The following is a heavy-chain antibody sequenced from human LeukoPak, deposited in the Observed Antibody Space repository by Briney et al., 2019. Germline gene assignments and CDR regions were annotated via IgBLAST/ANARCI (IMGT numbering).Heavy chain of an antibody. CDR3: ARDLVRYCSGGSCYSFSPSDGMDV. V-gene: IGHV1-2*02. CDR1: GYTFTGYY. D-gene: IGHD2-15*01. CDR2: INPNSGGT. J-gene: IGHJ6*02. Sequence: ASVKVSCKASGYTFTGYYMHWVRQAPGQGLEWMGWINPNSGGTNYAQKFQGRVTMTRDTSISTAYMELSRLRSDDTAVYYCARDLVRYCSGGSCYSFSPSDGMDVWGQGTTVTVSS.